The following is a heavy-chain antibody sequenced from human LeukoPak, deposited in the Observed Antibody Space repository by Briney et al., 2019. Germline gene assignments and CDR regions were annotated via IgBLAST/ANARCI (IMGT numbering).Heavy chain of an antibody. CDR3: ARDLGGSYWDYYYGMDV. V-gene: IGHV3-64*01. D-gene: IGHD1-26*01. CDR1: GFTFSSYA. J-gene: IGHJ6*02. Sequence: GGSLRLSCAASGFTFSSYAMHWVRQAPGKGLEYVSAISSNGGSTYYAHSVKGRFTISRDNSKNTLYLQMGSLRAEDMAVYYCARDLGGSYWDYYYGMDVWGQGTTVTVSS. CDR2: ISSNGGST.